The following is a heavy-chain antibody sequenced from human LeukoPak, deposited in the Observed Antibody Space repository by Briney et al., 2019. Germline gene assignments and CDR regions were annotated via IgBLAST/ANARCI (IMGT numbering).Heavy chain of an antibody. Sequence: PSETLSLTCTVSGGSISSYYWNWIRQPPGKGLEWIGYIYYSGSTNYNPPLKSRVTISVDTSKNQFSLKLSSVTAADTAVYYCARDSALGAGSWFDPWGQGTLVTVSS. CDR1: GGSISSYY. CDR2: IYYSGST. V-gene: IGHV4-59*01. J-gene: IGHJ5*02. CDR3: ARDSALGAGSWFDP.